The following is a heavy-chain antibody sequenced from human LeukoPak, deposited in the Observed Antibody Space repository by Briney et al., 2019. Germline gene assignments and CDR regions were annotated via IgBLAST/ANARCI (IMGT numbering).Heavy chain of an antibody. V-gene: IGHV4-61*02. J-gene: IGHJ4*02. Sequence: SETPSLTCTVSGVSLRRGSYNWSWIWQPAGKGLEWIERIYTSESTNYNPSLKSRVTISVDTSKNQYSLNLSAVTAADTAVYYCARQTPNRGDFDYWGQGTLVTVSS. CDR2: IYTSEST. CDR3: ARQTPNRGDFDY. D-gene: IGHD2/OR15-2a*01. CDR1: GVSLRRGSYN.